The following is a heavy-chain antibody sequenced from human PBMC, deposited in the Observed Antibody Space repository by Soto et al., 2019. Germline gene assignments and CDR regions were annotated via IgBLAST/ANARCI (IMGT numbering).Heavy chain of an antibody. J-gene: IGHJ4*02. V-gene: IGHV4-30-4*01. CDR1: GGSISSGDYY. CDR3: ARDSGWIDY. D-gene: IGHD6-19*01. CDR2: ICYSGST. Sequence: SETLSLTCTVSGGSISSGDYYWSWIRQPPGKGLEWIGYICYSGSTYYNPSLKSRVTISVDTSKNQFSLKLSSVTAADTAVYYCARDSGWIDYWGQGTLVTAPQ.